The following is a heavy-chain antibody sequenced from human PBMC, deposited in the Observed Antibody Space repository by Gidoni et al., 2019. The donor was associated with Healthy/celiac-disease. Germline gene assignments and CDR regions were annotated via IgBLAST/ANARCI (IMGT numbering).Heavy chain of an antibody. J-gene: IGHJ3*02. Sequence: EVQLLESGGGLVQPGGYLRLSCAASGFTFSSYAMRWVRPAPGKGLECVSAISGSGGSTYYADSVKGRFTISRDNSKNTLYLQMNSLRAEDTAVYYCAKVRSIAALSDAFDIWGQGTMVTVSS. V-gene: IGHV3-23*01. CDR3: AKVRSIAALSDAFDI. D-gene: IGHD6-6*01. CDR2: ISGSGGST. CDR1: GFTFSSYA.